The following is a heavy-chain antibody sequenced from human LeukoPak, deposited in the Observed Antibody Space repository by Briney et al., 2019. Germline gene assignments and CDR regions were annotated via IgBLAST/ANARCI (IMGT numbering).Heavy chain of an antibody. Sequence: GGSLRLSCTASGFTFSSHAMSWVRQVPGEGLDWVSSISGSGVNTYYSDSVKGRFNISRDNSKNTLYLQMNSLRAEDTAVFYCAKDYVDVGTTGTSLDYWGQGSLVTVSS. CDR1: GFTFSSHA. J-gene: IGHJ4*02. D-gene: IGHD1-1*01. V-gene: IGHV3-23*01. CDR2: ISGSGVNT. CDR3: AKDYVDVGTTGTSLDY.